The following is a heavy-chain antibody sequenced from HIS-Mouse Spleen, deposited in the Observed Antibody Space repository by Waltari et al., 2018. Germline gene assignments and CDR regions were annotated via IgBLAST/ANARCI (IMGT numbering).Heavy chain of an antibody. J-gene: IGHJ3*02. CDR3: ARDFHDFWSGYYGGDKKHDAFDI. CDR1: GGSISSYY. V-gene: IGHV4-4*07. CDR2: IYTSGST. D-gene: IGHD3-3*01. Sequence: QVQLQESGPGLVKPSETLSLTCTVSGGSISSYYWSWIRQPAGKGLEWIGRIYTSGSTNYNPSLKSRVTMSEDTSKNQFSLKLSSVTAADTAVYYCARDFHDFWSGYYGGDKKHDAFDIWGQGTMVTVSS.